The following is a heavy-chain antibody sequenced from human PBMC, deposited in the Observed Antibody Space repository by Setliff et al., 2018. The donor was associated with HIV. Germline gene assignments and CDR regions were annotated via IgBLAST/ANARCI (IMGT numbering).Heavy chain of an antibody. CDR1: GGSFSDYY. V-gene: IGHV4-34*01. CDR3: ARTKADGYNGVFDS. CDR2: INHSGRT. J-gene: IGHJ4*02. Sequence: SETLSLTCAVYGGSFSDYYWSWIRQPPGKGLEWIGEINHSGRTIQSPSLGSRVTISVDTSKNRFSLRLTPVTAADTAVYYSARTKADGYNGVFDSWGQGTLVTVSS. D-gene: IGHD5-12*01.